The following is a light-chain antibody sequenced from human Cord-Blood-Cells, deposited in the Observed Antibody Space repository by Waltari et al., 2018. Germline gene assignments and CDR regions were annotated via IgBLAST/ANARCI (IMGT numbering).Light chain of an antibody. CDR1: SRDVGSYNL. V-gene: IGLV2-23*01. CDR3: CSYAGSSTV. Sequence: QSALTQPASVSGSPGQSITISCTGTSRDVGSYNLVSWYQQHPGKAPKLMIYECSKRPSGVSNRFSGSKSGNTASLTISGLQAEDEADYYCCSYAGSSTVFGGGTKLTVL. CDR2: ECS. J-gene: IGLJ3*02.